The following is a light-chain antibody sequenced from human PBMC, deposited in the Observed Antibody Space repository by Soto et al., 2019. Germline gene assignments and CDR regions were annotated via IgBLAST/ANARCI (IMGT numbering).Light chain of an antibody. CDR2: DVS. J-gene: IGLJ2*01. V-gene: IGLV2-11*01. Sequence: QSALTQPRSVSGAPGQSVTISCTGTSSDVGGYTYVSWYQQHPGKAPKLMIYDVSKRPSGVPDRFSGSKSGNTASLTISGLQAEHESDYYCCSYPGRVVLFGRGTQLTLL. CDR1: SSDVGGYTY. CDR3: CSYPGRVVL.